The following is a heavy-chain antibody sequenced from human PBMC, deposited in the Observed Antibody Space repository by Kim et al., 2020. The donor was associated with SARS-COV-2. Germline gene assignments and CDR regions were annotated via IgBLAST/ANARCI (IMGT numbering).Heavy chain of an antibody. Sequence: ASVKVSCKASGYTFTSYGISWVRQAPGQGLEWMGWISAYNGNTNYAQKLQGRVTMTTDTSTSTAYMELRSLRSDDTAVYYCARDLTWRPRWLQFGIDYWGQGTLVTVSS. CDR1: GYTFTSYG. D-gene: IGHD5-12*01. V-gene: IGHV1-18*01. CDR3: ARDLTWRPRWLQFGIDY. CDR2: ISAYNGNT. J-gene: IGHJ4*02.